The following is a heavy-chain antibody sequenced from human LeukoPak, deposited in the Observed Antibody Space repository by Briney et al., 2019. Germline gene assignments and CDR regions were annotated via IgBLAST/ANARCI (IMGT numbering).Heavy chain of an antibody. Sequence: SETLSLTCTVSGFSISHGYYWGWIRQPPGKGLEWIGSIYYSGSTYYNPSLKSRVTISVDASKNQFSLKLSSVTAADTAVYYCARIRPRGDYGDYVGHLYYFDYWGQGTLVTVSS. CDR3: ARIRPRGDYGDYVGHLYYFDY. CDR1: GFSISHGYY. CDR2: IYYSGST. D-gene: IGHD4-17*01. J-gene: IGHJ4*02. V-gene: IGHV4-38-2*02.